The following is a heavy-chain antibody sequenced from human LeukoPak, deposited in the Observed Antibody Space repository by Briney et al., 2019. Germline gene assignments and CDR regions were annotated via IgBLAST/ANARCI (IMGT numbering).Heavy chain of an antibody. D-gene: IGHD6-13*01. V-gene: IGHV3-23*01. CDR2: ISGSGDST. CDR1: GFTFSSYA. Sequence: GGSLRLSCAASGFTFSSYAMSWVRQAPGKGLEWVSSISGSGDSTYNADSVKGRFTVSRDNSKNTLYLQMNSLRAEDTAVYYCAKVWVAAEYYFDYWGQGSLVIVSS. J-gene: IGHJ4*02. CDR3: AKVWVAAEYYFDY.